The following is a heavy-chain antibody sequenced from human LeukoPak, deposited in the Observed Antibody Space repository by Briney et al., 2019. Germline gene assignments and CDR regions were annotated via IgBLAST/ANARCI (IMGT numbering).Heavy chain of an antibody. Sequence: SETLSLTCAVSGVSISSNLWWTWVRQPPGKGLEWIAEIHHSGSINYNPSLKSRVTISVDTSKNQFSLKLSSVTAADTAVYYCARVYGDYVFPSVYYYYYMDVWGNGTTVTISS. D-gene: IGHD4-17*01. CDR3: ARVYGDYVFPSVYYYYYMDV. J-gene: IGHJ6*03. CDR2: IHHSGSI. CDR1: GVSISSNLW. V-gene: IGHV4-4*02.